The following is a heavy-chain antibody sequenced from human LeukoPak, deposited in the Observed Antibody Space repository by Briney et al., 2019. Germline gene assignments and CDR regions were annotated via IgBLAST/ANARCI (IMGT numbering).Heavy chain of an antibody. J-gene: IGHJ6*02. CDR2: ISSSGSTI. Sequence: SGGSLRLSCAASGFTFSDYYMSWIRQAPGKGLEWVSYISSSGSTIYYADSVKGRFTISRDNAKNSLYLQMNSLRAEDTAVYYCARDPYDSSGYYFQGYYYYGMGVWGQGTTVTVSS. CDR3: ARDPYDSSGYYFQGYYYYGMGV. D-gene: IGHD3-22*01. V-gene: IGHV3-11*01. CDR1: GFTFSDYY.